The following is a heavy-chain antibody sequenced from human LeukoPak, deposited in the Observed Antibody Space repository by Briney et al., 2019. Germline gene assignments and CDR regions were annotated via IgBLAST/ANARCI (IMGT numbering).Heavy chain of an antibody. D-gene: IGHD1-26*01. J-gene: IGHJ2*01. CDR3: AKIGLIGNWYFDL. CDR1: TFPFSSHG. V-gene: IGHV3-23*01. Sequence: GGXLXXXCAAXTFPFSSHGMXWVRQAPGKGPEXVSCISAGADLTYYADSVKGRFTISRDNSKNTLYLQMNSLRAEDTAMYYCAKIGLIGNWYFDLWGRGTLVTVSS. CDR2: ISAGADLT.